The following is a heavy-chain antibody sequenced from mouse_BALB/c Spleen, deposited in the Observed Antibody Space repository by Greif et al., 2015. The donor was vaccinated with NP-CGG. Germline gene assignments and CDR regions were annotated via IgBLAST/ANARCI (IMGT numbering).Heavy chain of an antibody. CDR3: ARYDYDYYAMDY. J-gene: IGHJ4*01. CDR2: IYPGDGDT. CDR1: GYAFSSYW. V-gene: IGHV1-80*01. Sequence: VQLQQSGAELVRPGSSVKISCKASGYAFSSYWMNWVKQRPGQGLEWIGQIYPGDGDTNYNGKFKGKAALTADKSSSTACMQLSSLTSEDSAGYFCARYDYDYYAMDYWGQGTSVTVSS. D-gene: IGHD2-4*01.